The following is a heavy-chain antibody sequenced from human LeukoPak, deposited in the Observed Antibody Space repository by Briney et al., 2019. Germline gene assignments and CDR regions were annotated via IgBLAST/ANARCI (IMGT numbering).Heavy chain of an antibody. D-gene: IGHD3-22*01. CDR2: ISAYNGNT. V-gene: IGHV1-18*01. J-gene: IGHJ6*02. CDR3: ARILTSITRIVNTDYGMDV. CDR1: GFTFTSYG. Sequence: GASVKVSCKASGFTFTSYGISGVRQAPGQGLEWMGWISAYNGNTNYAQKLQGRVTMTTDTSTSTAYMELRSLRSDDTAVYYCARILTSITRIVNTDYGMDVWGQGTTVTVSS.